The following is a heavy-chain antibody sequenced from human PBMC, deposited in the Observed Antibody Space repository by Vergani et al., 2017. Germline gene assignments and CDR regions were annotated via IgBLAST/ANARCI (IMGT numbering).Heavy chain of an antibody. D-gene: IGHD4-17*01. Sequence: VQLVESGGGLVKPGGSLRLSCAASGFTFSSYSMNWVRQAPGKGLEWIGEIYHSGSTNYNPSLKSRVTISVDKAKNQFSLKLSSVTAADTAVYYCARDARLHYGDYVENWFDPWGQGTLVTVSS. V-gene: IGHV4-4*02. CDR1: GFTFSSYSM. J-gene: IGHJ5*02. CDR3: ARDARLHYGDYVENWFDP. CDR2: IYHSGST.